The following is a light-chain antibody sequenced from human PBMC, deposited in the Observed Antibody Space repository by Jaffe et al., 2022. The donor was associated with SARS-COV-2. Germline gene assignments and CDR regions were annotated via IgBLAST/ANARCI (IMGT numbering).Light chain of an antibody. CDR2: KVS. CDR1: HSLVYSDGNTF. CDR3: MQGTHWPVT. Sequence: DIVLTQSPLSLPVTLGQPASISCRSDHSLVYSDGNTFLNWFHQRPGQSPRRLIYKVSNRDSGVPDRFSGSGSGTDFTLNISRVEAEDVGVYYCMQGTHWPVTFGQGTKLEIK. J-gene: IGKJ1*01. V-gene: IGKV2-30*01.